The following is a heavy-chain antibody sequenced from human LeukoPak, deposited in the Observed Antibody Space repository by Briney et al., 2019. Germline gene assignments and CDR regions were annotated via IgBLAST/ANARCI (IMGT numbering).Heavy chain of an antibody. CDR3: ARAHCSGGSCYSNWFDP. CDR2: MNPNSGNT. D-gene: IGHD2-15*01. V-gene: IGHV1-8*01. Sequence: ASVQVSCQASGSTFTTYDINWVRQATGQGLEWMGWMNPNSGNTGYAQKFQGRVTMTRNTSISTAYMELSSLRSEDTAVYYCARAHCSGGSCYSNWFDPWGQGTLVTVSS. CDR1: GSTFTTYD. J-gene: IGHJ5*02.